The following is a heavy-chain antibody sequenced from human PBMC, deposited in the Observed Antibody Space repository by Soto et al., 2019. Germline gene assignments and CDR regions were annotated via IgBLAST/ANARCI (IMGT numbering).Heavy chain of an antibody. D-gene: IGHD1-26*01. J-gene: IGHJ4*02. CDR1: GGSISSHY. CDR2: VYNSGSS. CDR3: ARVHSGSSPDY. V-gene: IGHV4-59*11. Sequence: SETLSLTCSVSGGSISSHYWSWLRQPPGKGLEWIWYVYNSGSSSYNPSLKSRVTISVDKSKNKLSMKLSSVTAADTAVYYCARVHSGSSPDYWGQGTLVTVSS.